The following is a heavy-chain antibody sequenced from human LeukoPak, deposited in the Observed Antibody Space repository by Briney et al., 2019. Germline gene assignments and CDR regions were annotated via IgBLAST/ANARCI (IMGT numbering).Heavy chain of an antibody. CDR2: ISSSGSTI. CDR3: ARDLVVVAATGAFDI. V-gene: IGHV3-11*01. Sequence: PGGSLRLSCAASGFTFSDYYMSWIRQAPGKGLEWVSYISSSGSTIYYADSVKGRFTISRDNAKNPLYLQMNSLRAEDTAVYYCARDLVVVAATGAFDIWGQGTMVTVSS. J-gene: IGHJ3*02. CDR1: GFTFSDYY. D-gene: IGHD2-15*01.